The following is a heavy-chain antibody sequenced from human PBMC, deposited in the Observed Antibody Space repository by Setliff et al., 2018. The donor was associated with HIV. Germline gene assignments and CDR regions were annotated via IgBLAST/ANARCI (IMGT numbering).Heavy chain of an antibody. CDR1: GGTFSNYA. CDR3: ARGDNWNYIGRPSLYMDV. Sequence: SVKVSCKASGGTFSNYAISWVRQAPGQGLEWMGRVIPIFGTANYAQKFQGRVTITADKSTDTAYMELSSLRSEDTAVYYCARGDNWNYIGRPSLYMDVWGRGTTGTVSS. D-gene: IGHD1-7*01. V-gene: IGHV1-69*06. J-gene: IGHJ6*03. CDR2: VIPIFGTA.